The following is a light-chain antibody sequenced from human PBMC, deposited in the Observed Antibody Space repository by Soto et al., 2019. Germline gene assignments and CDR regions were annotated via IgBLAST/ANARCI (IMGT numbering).Light chain of an antibody. Sequence: QSALTPPASVSGSRGQSITISCTGDSSDVGGYSFVSWYQHHPGKAPKLMIYEVTNRPSGVSDRFSGCKSGNTASLTISGLQAEDEGDYYCSSYTSSSTYVFGTGTKVTVL. CDR3: SSYTSSSTYV. CDR1: SSDVGGYSF. V-gene: IGLV2-14*01. J-gene: IGLJ1*01. CDR2: EVT.